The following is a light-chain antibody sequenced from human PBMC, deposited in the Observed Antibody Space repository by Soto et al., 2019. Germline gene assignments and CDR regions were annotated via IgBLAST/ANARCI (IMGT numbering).Light chain of an antibody. CDR2: GNS. V-gene: IGLV1-40*01. Sequence: QSVLTQPPSVSGAPGQGVTISCTGSSSNIGAPYDVHWYQHLPGTAPKLLIYGNSNRPSGVPDRFSGSKSGTSASLAITGLQAEDEADYYCQSYDSSLSGTVVFGGGTKLTVL. J-gene: IGLJ2*01. CDR1: SSNIGAPYD. CDR3: QSYDSSLSGTVV.